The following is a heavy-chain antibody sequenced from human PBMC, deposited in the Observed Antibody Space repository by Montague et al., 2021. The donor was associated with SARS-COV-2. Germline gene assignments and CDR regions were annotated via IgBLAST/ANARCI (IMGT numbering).Heavy chain of an antibody. CDR3: ARDIAVAGLFDY. CDR2: ISISGST. D-gene: IGHD6-19*01. J-gene: IGHJ4*02. Sequence: TRSLTCTVSGGSISSGSYYWSWIRQPAGKGLEWIGRISISGSTNYXXXLKSRVTISVDTSKNQFSLKLGSVTAADTAVYYCARDIAVAGLFDYWGQGTLVTVSS. CDR1: GGSISSGSYY. V-gene: IGHV4-61*02.